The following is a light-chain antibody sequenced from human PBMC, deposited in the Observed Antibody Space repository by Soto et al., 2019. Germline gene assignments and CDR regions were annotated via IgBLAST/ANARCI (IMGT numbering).Light chain of an antibody. V-gene: IGLV3-21*04. CDR2: NDS. CDR1: NIGRKS. Sequence: SYELTQPPTVSVAPEKTASITCEGNNIGRKSVHWYQQKPGQAPVVVIYNDSDRPSGIPERFSGSNSGSTATLTISRVEAGDEADYYCQVWDSRSDHVVFGGGTKLTVL. CDR3: QVWDSRSDHVV. J-gene: IGLJ2*01.